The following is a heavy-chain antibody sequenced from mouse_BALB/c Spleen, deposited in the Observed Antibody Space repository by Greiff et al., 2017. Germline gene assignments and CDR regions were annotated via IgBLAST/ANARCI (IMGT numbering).Heavy chain of an antibody. D-gene: IGHD2-14*01. CDR3: ARDNYRYDEGDAMDY. CDR2: ISDGGSYT. Sequence: EVQVVESGGGLVKPGGSLKLSCAASGFTFSDYYMYWVRQTPEKRLEWVATISDGGSYTYYPDSVKGRFTISRDNAKNNLYLQMSSLKSEDTAMYYCARDNYRYDEGDAMDYWGQGTSVTVSS. CDR1: GFTFSDYY. J-gene: IGHJ4*01. V-gene: IGHV5-4*02.